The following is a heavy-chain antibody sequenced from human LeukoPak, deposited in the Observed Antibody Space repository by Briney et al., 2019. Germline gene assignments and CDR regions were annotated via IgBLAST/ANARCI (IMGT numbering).Heavy chain of an antibody. CDR2: IYYSGST. Sequence: SETLSLTCTVSGASISSYYWTWIRQPPGRGLEWIGYIYYSGSTNYNPSLKSRVTISVDTSKNQFSLKLSSVTAADTAVYYCARGVEYFDYWGQGTLVTVSS. CDR1: GASISSYY. CDR3: ARGVEYFDY. D-gene: IGHD5-24*01. J-gene: IGHJ4*02. V-gene: IGHV4-59*01.